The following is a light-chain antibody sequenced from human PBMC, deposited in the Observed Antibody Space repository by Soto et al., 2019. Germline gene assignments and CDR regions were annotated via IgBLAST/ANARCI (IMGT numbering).Light chain of an antibody. Sequence: QSALTQPASVSGSPGQSITISCAGTSGDVGAFDYVSWYQHHPGKVPKLMIYDVSDRPSGVSTRFSGSKSANMASLTISGLQADDEADYYCAAYTTSSTLGFGGGTKLTVL. CDR3: AAYTTSSTLG. V-gene: IGLV2-14*03. CDR2: DVS. J-gene: IGLJ3*02. CDR1: SGDVGAFDY.